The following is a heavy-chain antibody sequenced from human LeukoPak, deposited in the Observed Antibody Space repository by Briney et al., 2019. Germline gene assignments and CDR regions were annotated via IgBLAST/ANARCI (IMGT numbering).Heavy chain of an antibody. Sequence: KPSETLSLTCTVSGGSISSYYWSWIRQPPGKGLEWIRYNYYSGSTNYNPSLKSRVTISVDTSKNQFSLKLSSVTAADTAVYYCARHTPGGDPLRFLSPWGQGTLVTVSS. CDR1: GGSISSYY. D-gene: IGHD3-3*01. J-gene: IGHJ4*02. V-gene: IGHV4-59*08. CDR2: NYYSGST. CDR3: ARHTPGGDPLRFLSP.